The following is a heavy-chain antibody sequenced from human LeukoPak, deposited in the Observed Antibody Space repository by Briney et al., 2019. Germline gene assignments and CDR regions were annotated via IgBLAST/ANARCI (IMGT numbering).Heavy chain of an antibody. D-gene: IGHD6-19*01. V-gene: IGHV4-59*12. J-gene: IGHJ4*02. Sequence: SETLSLTCTVSGGSISSYYWSWIRQPPGKGLEWIGYIYHSGITYYNPSLKSRVTISVDRSKDQFSLKLSSVTAADTAVYYCAREVAVAGYGDYFDYWGQGTLVTVSS. CDR1: GGSISSYY. CDR2: IYHSGIT. CDR3: AREVAVAGYGDYFDY.